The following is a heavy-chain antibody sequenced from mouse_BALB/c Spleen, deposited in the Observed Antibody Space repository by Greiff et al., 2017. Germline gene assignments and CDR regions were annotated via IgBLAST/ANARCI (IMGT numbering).Heavy chain of an antibody. D-gene: IGHD2-4*01. V-gene: IGHV14-4*02. J-gene: IGHJ2*01. CDR3: NPTMITTGYFDY. Sequence: EVQLQQSGAELVRSGASVKLSCTASGFTIKDYYMHWVKQRPEQGLEWIGWFDPENGVTEYAPKFQGKGTMTADTSSNTAYLQLSSLTSEDTAVYYCNPTMITTGYFDYWGQGTTLTVSS. CDR1: GFTIKDYY. CDR2: FDPENGVT.